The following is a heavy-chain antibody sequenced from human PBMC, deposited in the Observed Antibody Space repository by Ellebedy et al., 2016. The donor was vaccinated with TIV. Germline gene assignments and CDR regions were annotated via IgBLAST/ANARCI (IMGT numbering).Heavy chain of an antibody. V-gene: IGHV1-18*01. J-gene: IGHJ3*02. D-gene: IGHD4-23*01. CDR1: GGTFSSYA. Sequence: ASVKVSCKASGGTFSSYAISWVRQAPGQGLEWMGWISAYNGNTNYAQKLQGRVTMTTDTSTSTAYMELRSLRSDDTAVYYCARTIRRWFAFDIWGQGTMVTVSS. CDR2: ISAYNGNT. CDR3: ARTIRRWFAFDI.